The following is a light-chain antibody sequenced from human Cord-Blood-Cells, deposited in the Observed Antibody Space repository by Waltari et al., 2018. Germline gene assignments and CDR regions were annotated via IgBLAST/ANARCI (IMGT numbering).Light chain of an antibody. V-gene: IGLV2-14*01. CDR1: SSDVGGYNY. Sequence: QPALTQPAAVSGSPGQSITISCTGTSSDVGGYNYVSWYQQHPGNAPNLLTNDVSNRPSGVSNRFSGSKSGNTASLTISELQAEDEADYYCSSYTSSSTYVFGTGTKVTVL. CDR2: DVS. CDR3: SSYTSSSTYV. J-gene: IGLJ1*01.